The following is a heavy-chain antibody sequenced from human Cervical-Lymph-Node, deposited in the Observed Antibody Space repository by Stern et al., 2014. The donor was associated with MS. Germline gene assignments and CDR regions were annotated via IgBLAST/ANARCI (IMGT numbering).Heavy chain of an antibody. CDR3: ARRGIAVGDAFDI. V-gene: IGHV5-51*03. Sequence: EVQLVESGAEVIQPGESLKISCTGSGYRFSSYWMGWVRQVPGKGLEWLGVIYPGGSGTSYGPSFQGQVTSSADKSISTAYLQWSSLKASDTAMYYCARRGIAVGDAFDIWGQGTMVTVSS. J-gene: IGHJ3*02. CDR2: IYPGGSGT. CDR1: GYRFSSYW. D-gene: IGHD6-19*01.